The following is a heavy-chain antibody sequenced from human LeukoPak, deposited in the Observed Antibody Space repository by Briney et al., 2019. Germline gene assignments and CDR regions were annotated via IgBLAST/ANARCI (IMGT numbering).Heavy chain of an antibody. CDR1: GFTFSNAW. CDR3: TTDRAYLGRDIVATKGSNDY. CDR2: IKSKTDGGTT. V-gene: IGHV3-15*01. J-gene: IGHJ4*02. Sequence: GGSLRLSCAASGFTFSNAWMSWVRQAPGKGLEWVGRIKSKTDGGTTDYAAPVKGRFTISRDDSKNTLYLQMNSLKTEDTAVYYCTTDRAYLGRDIVATKGSNDYWGQGTLVTVSS. D-gene: IGHD5-12*01.